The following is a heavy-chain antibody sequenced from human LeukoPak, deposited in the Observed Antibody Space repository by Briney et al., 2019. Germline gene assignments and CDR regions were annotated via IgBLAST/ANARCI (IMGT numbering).Heavy chain of an antibody. Sequence: ASVKVSCKASGYTFTSYGISWVRQAPGQGLEWMGWISAYNGNTNYAQKLQGRVTMTTDTSTSTVYMELSSLRSEDTAVYYCARGRNSGSEFGSYWGQGTLVTVSS. CDR2: ISAYNGNT. CDR3: ARGRNSGSEFGSY. V-gene: IGHV1-18*01. J-gene: IGHJ4*02. CDR1: GYTFTSYG. D-gene: IGHD4-23*01.